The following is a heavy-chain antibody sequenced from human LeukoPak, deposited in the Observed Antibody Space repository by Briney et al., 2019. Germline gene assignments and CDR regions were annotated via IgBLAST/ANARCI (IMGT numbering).Heavy chain of an antibody. V-gene: IGHV3-30*02. CDR2: IRNDGTNK. Sequence: GGSLRLSCAASGFTFSGSGMHWVRQAPGKGLEWVAFIRNDGTNKYYAESVKGRFTISRDNSKNTLYLQMNSLRAEDTAVYYCARDAPSGMAAIYYYYYMDVWGKGTTVTVSS. CDR3: ARDAPSGMAAIYYYYYMDV. J-gene: IGHJ6*03. D-gene: IGHD5-18*01. CDR1: GFTFSGSG.